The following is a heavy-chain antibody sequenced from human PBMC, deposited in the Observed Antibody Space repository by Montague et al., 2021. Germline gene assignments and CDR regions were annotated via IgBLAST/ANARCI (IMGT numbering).Heavy chain of an antibody. V-gene: IGHV3-9*01. D-gene: IGHD3-3*01. Sequence: SLRLSCAASGFIVNSYDMSWVRQAPGKGLEWVSGINGNSITIDYAAAVKGRFTISRDNTKNSLYLQMNSLGAEDTAFYYCVKDTRDYYPDFWGQGIPVTVSS. CDR3: VKDTRDYYPDF. CDR1: GFIVNSYD. CDR2: INGNSITI. J-gene: IGHJ4*02.